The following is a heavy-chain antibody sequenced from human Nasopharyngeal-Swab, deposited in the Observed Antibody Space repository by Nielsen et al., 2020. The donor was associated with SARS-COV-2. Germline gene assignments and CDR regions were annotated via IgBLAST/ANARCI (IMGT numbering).Heavy chain of an antibody. D-gene: IGHD2-2*01. CDR3: ARDYCSSTSCQRYYYYYYGMDV. CDR2: ISYDGSNK. V-gene: IGHV3-30*03. Sequence: GESLKISCAASGFTFSSYGMHWVRQAPGKGLEWVAVISYDGSNKYYADSVKGRFTISRDNAKNSLYLQMNSLRAEDTAVYYCARDYCSSTSCQRYYYYYYGMDVWGQGTTVTVSS. J-gene: IGHJ6*02. CDR1: GFTFSSYG.